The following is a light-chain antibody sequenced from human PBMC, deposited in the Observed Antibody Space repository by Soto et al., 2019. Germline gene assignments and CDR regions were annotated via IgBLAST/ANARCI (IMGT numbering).Light chain of an antibody. J-gene: IGKJ4*01. CDR1: QSVRTY. V-gene: IGKV3-11*01. CDR3: QQRHHWLT. Sequence: EIVLTQSPATLSLSPGETATLSCRASQSVRTYLAWYQQKPGQAPRLLIYDASNRATGIPARFSGSGSGTDFPLTISSLDPEDVATYYCQQRHHWLTLGGGTKVEIK. CDR2: DAS.